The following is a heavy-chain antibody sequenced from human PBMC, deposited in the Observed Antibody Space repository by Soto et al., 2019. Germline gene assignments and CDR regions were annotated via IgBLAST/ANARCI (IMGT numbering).Heavy chain of an antibody. CDR2: ISGSGGST. CDR3: ARGGTEIAAAANWFDP. J-gene: IGHJ5*02. D-gene: IGHD6-13*01. CDR1: GFTFSSYA. V-gene: IGHV3-23*01. Sequence: GGSLRLSCAASGFTFSSYAMSWVRQAPGKGLEWVSAISGSGGSTYYADSVKGRFTISRDNSKNTLYLQMNSLRAEDTAVYYCARGGTEIAAAANWFDPWGQGTLVTVSS.